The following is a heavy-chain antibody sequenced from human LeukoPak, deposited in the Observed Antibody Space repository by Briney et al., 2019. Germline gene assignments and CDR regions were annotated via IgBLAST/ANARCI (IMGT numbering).Heavy chain of an antibody. J-gene: IGHJ4*02. CDR2: IYYSGNT. CDR3: ARGGVALTGYYNVMSPGDY. V-gene: IGHV4-39*07. Sequence: PSETLSLTCTVSGDSIRSSSYYWGWIRQPPGKGLEWIGSIYYSGNTYYNPSLKSRVTISLDTSKSHFSLKLNSVTAADTAVYYCARGGVALTGYYNVMSPGDYWGQGTLVTVFS. D-gene: IGHD3-9*01. CDR1: GDSIRSSSYY.